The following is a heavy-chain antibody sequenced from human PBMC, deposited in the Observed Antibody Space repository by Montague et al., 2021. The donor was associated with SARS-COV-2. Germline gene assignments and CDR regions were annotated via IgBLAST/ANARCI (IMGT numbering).Heavy chain of an antibody. J-gene: IGHJ4*02. CDR3: VRHPHYVGLNGPPDF. Sequence: SETLSLTCTVSGVSVTDYYWSWIRQPPGTGLEWVGDVLYNKGTNFNPSLKSRVAISVDTSKNQFSLRLTSVTAADTAFYYCVRHPHYVGLNGPPDFWDQGTLVTVSS. CDR1: GVSVTDYY. D-gene: IGHD3-9*01. CDR2: VLYNKGT. V-gene: IGHV4-59*08.